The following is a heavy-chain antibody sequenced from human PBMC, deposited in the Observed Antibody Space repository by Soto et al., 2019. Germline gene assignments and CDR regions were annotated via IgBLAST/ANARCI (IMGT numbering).Heavy chain of an antibody. Sequence: GGSLRLSCAASGFTFSSYGMHWVRQAPGKGLEWVAVIWYDGSNKYYADSVKGRFTISRDNSKNTLYLQMNSLRAEDTAVYYCARAPSSSGWYPYFDYWGQGTLVTVSS. J-gene: IGHJ4*02. CDR3: ARAPSSSGWYPYFDY. CDR1: GFTFSSYG. D-gene: IGHD6-19*01. V-gene: IGHV3-33*01. CDR2: IWYDGSNK.